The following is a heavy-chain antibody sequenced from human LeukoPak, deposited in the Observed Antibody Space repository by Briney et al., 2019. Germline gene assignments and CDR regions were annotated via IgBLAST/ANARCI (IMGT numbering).Heavy chain of an antibody. CDR3: AKRGVVIRVILVGFHKEAYYFDS. Sequence: GGSLRLSCAVSGITLSNYGMSWVRQAPGKGLEWVAGISDSGGSTNYAGSVKGRFTVSRDNPKNTLYLQMNTLRAEDTAVYFCAKRGVVIRVILVGFHKEAYYFDSWGQGALVTVSS. V-gene: IGHV3-23*01. J-gene: IGHJ4*02. CDR1: GITLSNYG. CDR2: ISDSGGST. D-gene: IGHD3-22*01.